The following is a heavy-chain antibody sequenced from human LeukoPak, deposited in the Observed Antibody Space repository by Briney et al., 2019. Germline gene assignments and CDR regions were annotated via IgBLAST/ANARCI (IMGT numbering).Heavy chain of an antibody. V-gene: IGHV1-69*13. D-gene: IGHD4-17*01. Sequence: GASVKVSCKACGGTFSSYAISWVRQAPGQGLEWMGGIIPIFGTANYAQKFQGRVTITADESTSTAYMELSSLRSEDTAVYYCAGTTVTTCLDYWGQGTLVTVSS. J-gene: IGHJ4*02. CDR2: IIPIFGTA. CDR1: GGTFSSYA. CDR3: AGTTVTTCLDY.